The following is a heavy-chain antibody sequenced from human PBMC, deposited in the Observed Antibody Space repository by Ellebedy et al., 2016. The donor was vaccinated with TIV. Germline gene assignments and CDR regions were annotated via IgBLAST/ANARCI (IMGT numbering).Heavy chain of an antibody. CDR1: GYTFTSYA. J-gene: IGHJ4*02. CDR2: INAGNGNT. CDR3: ASDSYPCYGSGGSCSRNFDY. D-gene: IGHD2-15*01. V-gene: IGHV1-3*01. Sequence: AASVKVSCKASGYTFTSYAMHWVRQAPGQRLEWMGWINAGNGNTKYSQKFQGRVTITRDTSASTAYMELSSLSSEDTAVYYCASDSYPCYGSGGSCSRNFDYWGQGTPVTVSS.